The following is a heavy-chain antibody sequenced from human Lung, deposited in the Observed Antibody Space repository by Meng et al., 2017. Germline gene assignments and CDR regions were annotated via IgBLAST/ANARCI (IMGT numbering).Heavy chain of an antibody. CDR3: ATGAAAADH. V-gene: IGHV3-15*01. J-gene: IGHJ4*02. CDR2: IKSNSDGGTT. D-gene: IGHD6-13*01. CDR1: GFSFTDAW. Sequence: EVLLGGSGGGLVEPGGSLRLSCVASGFSFTDAWMSWVRQAPGKGLEWVGRIKSNSDGGTTDYAAPVKGRFTISRDDSKNTLYLQMNSLITEDTAVYFCATGAAAADHWGQGTLVTVSS.